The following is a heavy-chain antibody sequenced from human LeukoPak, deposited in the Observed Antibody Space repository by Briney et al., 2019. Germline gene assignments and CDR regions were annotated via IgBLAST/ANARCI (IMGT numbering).Heavy chain of an antibody. CDR2: IYSGGRI. CDR3: ATIRDGYNYYYFDY. J-gene: IGHJ4*02. Sequence: GGSLRLSCAASGFTFSSYSMHWVRQAPGKGLEWVSVIYSGGRINYADSVEGRFTISRDNSKNTLYLQMNSLRAEDTAVYYCATIRDGYNYYYFDYWGQGTLVTVSS. D-gene: IGHD5-24*01. V-gene: IGHV3-53*01. CDR1: GFTFSSYS.